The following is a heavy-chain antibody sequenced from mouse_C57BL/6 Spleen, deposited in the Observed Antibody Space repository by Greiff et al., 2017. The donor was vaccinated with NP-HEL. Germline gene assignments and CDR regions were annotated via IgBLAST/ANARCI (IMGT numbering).Heavy chain of an antibody. CDR1: GYAFRSSW. V-gene: IGHV1-82*01. CDR2: LYPGDGDT. J-gene: IGHJ4*01. CDR3: ARGVGYDGSSYEKDYAMDY. Sequence: QVQLQQSGPELVKPGASVKISCKASGYAFRSSWMNWVKQRPGKGLEWIGRLYPGDGDTNYNGKFKGTATLTADKSSSTAYMQLSSLTSEDSAVYFCARGVGYDGSSYEKDYAMDYWGQGTSVTVSS. D-gene: IGHD1-1*01.